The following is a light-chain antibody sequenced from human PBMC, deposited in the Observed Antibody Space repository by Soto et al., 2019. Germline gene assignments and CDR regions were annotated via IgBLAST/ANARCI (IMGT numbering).Light chain of an antibody. V-gene: IGLV2-11*01. Sequence: QSVLTQPRSVSGSPGPSVTISCTGTSSDVGGYNYVSWYQQHPGKAPKLMIYDVSKRPSGVPDRFSGSKSGNTASLTISGLQAEDEADYYCCSYAGSYTHVFGTGTKVTVL. CDR1: SSDVGGYNY. CDR2: DVS. J-gene: IGLJ1*01. CDR3: CSYAGSYTHV.